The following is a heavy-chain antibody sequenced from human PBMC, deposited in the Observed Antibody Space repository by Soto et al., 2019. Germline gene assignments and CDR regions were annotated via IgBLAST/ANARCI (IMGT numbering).Heavy chain of an antibody. J-gene: IGHJ6*02. CDR3: AGVDRAMFMDYGMDV. D-gene: IGHD5-18*01. Sequence: QVQLVQSGAEVKKPGSSVKVSCKASGGTFSSYAISWVRQAPGQGLEWMGGIIPIFGTANYAQKFQGRVTITADESTSTAYMELTSLRSEDTAVYYGAGVDRAMFMDYGMDVWGQGPTVTVSS. V-gene: IGHV1-69*01. CDR2: IIPIFGTA. CDR1: GGTFSSYA.